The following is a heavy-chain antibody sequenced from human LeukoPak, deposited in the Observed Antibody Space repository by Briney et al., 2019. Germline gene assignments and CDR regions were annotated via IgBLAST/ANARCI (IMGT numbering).Heavy chain of an antibody. CDR1: GFTFISYS. Sequence: GGCLRLSCAASGFTFISYSMNWVRQAPGKGLEWVSHIGRGITYADSVKGRFTISRDNAKNSVHLQMNSLRVEDTAVYYCARDAPAGEKPEYFFDYWGQGTLVTVSS. V-gene: IGHV3-48*04. CDR3: ARDAPAGEKPEYFFDY. CDR2: IGRGIT. J-gene: IGHJ4*02.